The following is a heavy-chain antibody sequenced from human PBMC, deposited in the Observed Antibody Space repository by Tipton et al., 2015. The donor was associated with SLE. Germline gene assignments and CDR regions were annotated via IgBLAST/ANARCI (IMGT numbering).Heavy chain of an antibody. CDR1: GFTFDDYG. D-gene: IGHD6-13*01. J-gene: IGHJ4*02. V-gene: IGHV3-20*04. CDR2: INWNGGST. CDR3: ARGSHSSSSLTSFDY. Sequence: GSLRLSCAASGFTFDDYGMSWVRQAPGKGLEWVSGINWNGGSTGYADSVKGRFTISRDNAKNSLYLQMNSLRAEDTALYYCARGSHSSSSLTSFDYWGQGTLVTVSS.